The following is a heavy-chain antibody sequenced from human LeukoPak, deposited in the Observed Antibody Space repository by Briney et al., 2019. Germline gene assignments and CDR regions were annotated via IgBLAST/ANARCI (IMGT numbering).Heavy chain of an antibody. CDR1: GGSISTSH. V-gene: IGHV4-59*08. J-gene: IGHJ4*02. CDR2: IYCSGST. Sequence: PETLSLTRTVPGGSISTSHWSWIRLPPGKGLEWIGYIYCSGSTNSNPSLKSRVTISVDTSKNQFSLKLSSMTAADTAVYYCARRTYGSGSYYLDYWGQGTLVTVSS. D-gene: IGHD3-10*01. CDR3: ARRTYGSGSYYLDY.